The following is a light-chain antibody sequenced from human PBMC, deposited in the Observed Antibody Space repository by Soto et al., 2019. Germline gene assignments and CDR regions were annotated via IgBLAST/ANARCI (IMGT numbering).Light chain of an antibody. CDR2: DVS. CDR1: SSDVGGYNY. J-gene: IGLJ2*01. V-gene: IGLV2-14*01. Sequence: QSVLTQPASVSGSPGQSITISCTGTSSDVGGYNYVSWYQQHPGTAPKLMIYDVSNRPSGVSNCFSGSKSGNTASLTISGRQAEDEADYYCSSYTSSSTQVFGGGTKLTVL. CDR3: SSYTSSSTQV.